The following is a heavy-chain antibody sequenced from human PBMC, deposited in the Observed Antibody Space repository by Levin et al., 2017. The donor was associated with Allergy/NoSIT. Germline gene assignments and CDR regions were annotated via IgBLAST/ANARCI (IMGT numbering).Heavy chain of an antibody. CDR1: GFTFSSYE. CDR3: ARQLRNFWSGYNYFDY. CDR2: ISSTGSTI. J-gene: IGHJ4*02. V-gene: IGHV3-48*03. D-gene: IGHD3-3*01. Sequence: SCAASGFTFSSYEMNWVRRAPGKGLEWVSSISSTGSTIYSADSVKGRFTISSDNAKNSLYLHMNSLRAEDTAVYYCARQLRNFWSGYNYFDYWGQGTLVTVSS.